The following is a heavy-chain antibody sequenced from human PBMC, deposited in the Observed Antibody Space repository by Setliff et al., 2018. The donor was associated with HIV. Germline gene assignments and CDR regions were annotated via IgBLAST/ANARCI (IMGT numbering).Heavy chain of an antibody. J-gene: IGHJ4*02. CDR3: ASWAGTTPATTFFGPIDY. CDR1: GFTFNNHA. Sequence: GGSLRLSCAASGFTFNNHAVTWFRQAPGKGLEWVSGISGSGVSTYYADSVKGRFTISRDNSKNTLYLQMNSLRAEDTAIYYCASWAGTTPATTFFGPIDYWGQGILVTVSS. V-gene: IGHV3-23*01. D-gene: IGHD4-17*01. CDR2: ISGSGVST.